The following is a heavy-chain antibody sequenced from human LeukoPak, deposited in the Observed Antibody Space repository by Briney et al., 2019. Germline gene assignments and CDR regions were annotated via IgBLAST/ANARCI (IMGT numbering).Heavy chain of an antibody. D-gene: IGHD2-15*01. CDR2: INPSGGST. J-gene: IGHJ3*02. Sequence: ASVTVSCKASGYTFTSYYMHWVRQAPGQGLEWMGIINPSGGSTSYAQKFQGRFTISRDNFKNTLYLQMNSLRAEDTALYYCARGLVVGSTGVWAFDIWGQGTMVTVSS. CDR1: GYTFTSYY. CDR3: ARGLVVGSTGVWAFDI. V-gene: IGHV1-46*01.